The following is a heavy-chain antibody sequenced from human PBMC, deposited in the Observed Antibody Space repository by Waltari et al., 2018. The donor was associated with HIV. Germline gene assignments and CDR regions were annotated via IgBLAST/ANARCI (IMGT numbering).Heavy chain of an antibody. J-gene: IGHJ4*02. CDR1: GFKFSQFS. CDR2: GERDNKES. D-gene: IGHD5-12*01. Sequence: EESGGGRVEPGGSLRLSCVASGFKFSQFSMNWVRQSPGRGIEWVASGERDNKESFYAESVKGRFTISRDNNEDSLFLHMDALKVEDTATYFCVRDHPGYVPIDYWGQGTSVTV. V-gene: IGHV3-21*04. CDR3: VRDHPGYVPIDY.